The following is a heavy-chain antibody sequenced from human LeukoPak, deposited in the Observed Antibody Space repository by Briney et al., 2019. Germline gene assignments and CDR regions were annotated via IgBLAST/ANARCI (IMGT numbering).Heavy chain of an antibody. CDR3: AELGITMIGGV. J-gene: IGHJ6*04. CDR2: ISISGSII. CDR1: GFTFSNYA. Sequence: GWALRLSCASSGFTFSNYAMHWVRQAPGKGREGVSYISISGSIIYYAYSVKGRFTISRDNAKNSLYLQMNSLRAEDTAVYYCAELGITMIGGVWGKGTTVTISS. V-gene: IGHV3-48*03. D-gene: IGHD3-10*02.